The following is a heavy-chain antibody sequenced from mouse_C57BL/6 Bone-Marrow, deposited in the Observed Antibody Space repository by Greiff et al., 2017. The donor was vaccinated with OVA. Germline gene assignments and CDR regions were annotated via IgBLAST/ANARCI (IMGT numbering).Heavy chain of an antibody. Sequence: QVQLQQSGAELVRPGTSVKVSCKASGYAFTNYLIEWVKQRPGQGLEWIGVINPGSGGTNYNEKFKGKATLTADKSSSTAYMQLSSLTSEDSAVYFCARSLTGKGAYYFDYWGQGTTLTVSS. CDR2: INPGSGGT. V-gene: IGHV1-54*01. CDR1: GYAFTNYL. D-gene: IGHD4-1*01. CDR3: ARSLTGKGAYYFDY. J-gene: IGHJ2*01.